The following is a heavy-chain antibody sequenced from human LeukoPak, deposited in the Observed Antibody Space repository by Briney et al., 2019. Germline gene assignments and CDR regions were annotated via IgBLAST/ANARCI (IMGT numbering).Heavy chain of an antibody. D-gene: IGHD2-2*02. CDR3: ASRGENHCSSTSCYTRFDY. J-gene: IGHJ4*02. CDR2: IIPIFGTA. CDR1: GGTFSSYA. Sequence: ASVKVSCKASGGTFSSYAISWVRQAPGQGLEWMGGIIPIFGTANYAQKFQGRVTITADESTSTACMELSSLRSEDTAVYYCASRGENHCSSTSCYTRFDYWGQGTLVTVSS. V-gene: IGHV1-69*01.